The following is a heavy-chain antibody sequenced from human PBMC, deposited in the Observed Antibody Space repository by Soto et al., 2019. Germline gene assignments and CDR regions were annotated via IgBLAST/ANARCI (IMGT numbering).Heavy chain of an antibody. J-gene: IGHJ6*02. D-gene: IGHD1-20*01. CDR2: IYNSGST. CDR3: ARGDGITSRYSYCGMDV. V-gene: IGHV4-59*01. CDR1: GDSISSYY. Sequence: NPSETLSLTCTVSGDSISSYYWSWIRQSPGKGLEWIGYIYNSGSTNYNPSLKSRVTISVDTSKNQFSLNLSSVTAADTAVYYCARGDGITSRYSYCGMDVWGQGTTVTVSS.